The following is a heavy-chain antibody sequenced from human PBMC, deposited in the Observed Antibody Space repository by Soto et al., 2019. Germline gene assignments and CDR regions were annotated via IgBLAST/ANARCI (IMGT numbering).Heavy chain of an antibody. CDR3: ARGFVVKERGYNLYGMDV. Sequence: SETLSLTCAVYGASLSDNYCNWLRQPPGKGLEWIGEINHSGNTNYNPSLRSRVTISIDTSKNQLSLNLRSVSAADTAVYYCARGFVVKERGYNLYGMDVWGQGTTVT. CDR1: GASLSDNY. J-gene: IGHJ6*02. V-gene: IGHV4-34*01. CDR2: INHSGNT. D-gene: IGHD5-18*01.